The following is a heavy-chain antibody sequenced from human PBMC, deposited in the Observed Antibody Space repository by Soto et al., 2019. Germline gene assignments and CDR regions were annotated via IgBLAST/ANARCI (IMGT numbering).Heavy chain of an antibody. CDR3: ERERMGTTPTDAFDI. Sequence: PGGSLRLSCAASGFTFSSYAMSWVRQAPGKGLEWVSAIRGSGGSTYYADSVKGRFTISRDNSKNTLYLQMNSLRDEDTAVYYCERERMGTTPTDAFDIWGQGTMVTVSS. CDR1: GFTFSSYA. J-gene: IGHJ3*02. CDR2: IRGSGGST. V-gene: IGHV3-23*01. D-gene: IGHD1-7*01.